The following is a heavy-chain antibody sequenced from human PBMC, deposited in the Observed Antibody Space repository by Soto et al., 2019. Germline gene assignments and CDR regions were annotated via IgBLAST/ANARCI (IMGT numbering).Heavy chain of an antibody. J-gene: IGHJ4*02. D-gene: IGHD1-26*01. V-gene: IGHV3-7*03. CDR1: GFTFSSYW. CDR2: IKQDGSEK. Sequence: VQLVESGGGLVQPGGSLRLSCAASGFTFSSYWMSWVRQAPGKGLEWVANIKQDGSEKYYVDSVKGRFTISRDNAKNSLYLQMNSLRAEDTAVYYCARDIGPLVGATAPFDYWGQGTLVTVSS. CDR3: ARDIGPLVGATAPFDY.